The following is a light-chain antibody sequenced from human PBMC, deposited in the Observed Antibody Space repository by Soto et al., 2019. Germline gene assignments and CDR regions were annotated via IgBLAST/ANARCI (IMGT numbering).Light chain of an antibody. CDR3: QQYGSSPWT. V-gene: IGKV3-20*01. J-gene: IGKJ1*01. Sequence: EIVLTQSPGTLSLSPGERATLSCRASQSVSSNLAWYQQKPGQAPRLLIYGASSRATGIPDRFSGSGSGTDFTLTISKLEPEEFAVYYCQQYGSSPWTFGQLTKVDIK. CDR1: QSVSSN. CDR2: GAS.